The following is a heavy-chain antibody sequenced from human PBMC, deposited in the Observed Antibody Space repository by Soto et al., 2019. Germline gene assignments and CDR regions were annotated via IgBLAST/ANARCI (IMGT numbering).Heavy chain of an antibody. CDR2: LSYEGSEE. V-gene: IGHV3-30*03. Sequence: GGSLRLSCAASGFNFGVFGMHWVRQAPGKGLEWLSVLSYEGSEEYYADSVRGRFTISRDNSKNTLFLQMDSLRIDDTGVYYCALTRRSSLLEVAGPGFEYWGQGTLVTVSS. D-gene: IGHD6-19*01. J-gene: IGHJ4*02. CDR1: GFNFGVFG. CDR3: ALTRRSSLLEVAGPGFEY.